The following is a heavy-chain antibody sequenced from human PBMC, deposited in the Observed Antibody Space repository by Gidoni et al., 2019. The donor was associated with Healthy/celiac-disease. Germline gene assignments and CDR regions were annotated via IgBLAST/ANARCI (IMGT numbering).Heavy chain of an antibody. Sequence: QVQLVQSGAEVKKPGSSVTVSCKASGGTFSSYAISWVRQAPGQGLEWMGGIIPIFGTANYAQKFQGRVTITADESTSTAYMELSSLRSEDTAVYYCARDPRGDWKAIRRAYYYYYGMDVWGQGTTVTVSS. CDR2: IIPIFGTA. CDR3: ARDPRGDWKAIRRAYYYYYGMDV. V-gene: IGHV1-69*01. CDR1: GGTFSSYA. J-gene: IGHJ6*02. D-gene: IGHD2-21*01.